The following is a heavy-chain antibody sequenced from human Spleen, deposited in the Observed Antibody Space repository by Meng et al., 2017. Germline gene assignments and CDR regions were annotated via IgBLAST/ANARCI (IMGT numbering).Heavy chain of an antibody. J-gene: IGHJ4*02. CDR2: INGDGSST. CDR1: GFSFSTYW. CDR3: ARDLAWVLFDY. V-gene: IGHV3-74*01. Sequence: GESLKISCAASGFSFSTYWMHWVRQAPGKGLVWVSSINGDGSSTTYADSVKGRFTVSRDNAKNTLYLQMNSLGADDTAVYYCARDLAWVLFDYWGQGALGTVSS. D-gene: IGHD3-3*01.